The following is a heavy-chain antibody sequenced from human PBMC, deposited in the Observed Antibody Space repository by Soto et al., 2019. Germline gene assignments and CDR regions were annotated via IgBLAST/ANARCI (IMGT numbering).Heavy chain of an antibody. CDR1: GGSISSGGYS. J-gene: IGHJ4*02. D-gene: IGHD3-22*01. V-gene: IGHV4-30-2*01. CDR3: ARRTYYYDSSGYYIDY. CDR2: IYHSGST. Sequence: QLQLQESGSGLVKPSQTLSLTCAVSGGSISSGGYSWSWIRQPPGKGLEWIGYIYHSGSTYYNPSLKSRFTISVDRSKNQFSLKLSSVTAADTVVYYCARRTYYYDSSGYYIDYWGQGTLVTVSS.